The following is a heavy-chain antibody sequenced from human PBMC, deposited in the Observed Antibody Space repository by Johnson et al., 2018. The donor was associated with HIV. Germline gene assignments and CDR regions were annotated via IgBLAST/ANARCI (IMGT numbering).Heavy chain of an antibody. J-gene: IGHJ3*01. D-gene: IGHD1-26*01. V-gene: IGHV3-9*01. CDR2: ISWNSGSK. Sequence: EVQLVESGVGVVQPGRSLRLSCAASGFIFNEYAMHWVRQAPGKGLEWVSGISWNSGSKGYVDSVKGRFTISRDNAKNSLYLQMNSLRDEDTAVYYCVTADRGSAWGQGTTVTVSS. CDR3: VTADRGSA. CDR1: GFIFNEYA.